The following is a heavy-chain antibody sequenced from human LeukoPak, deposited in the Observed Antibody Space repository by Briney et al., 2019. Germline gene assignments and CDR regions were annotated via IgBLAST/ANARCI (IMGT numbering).Heavy chain of an antibody. CDR1: GYTFTGYY. V-gene: IGHV1-2*02. Sequence: ASVKVSCKASGYTFTGYYMHWVRQAPGQGLEWMGWINPNSGGTNYAQKFQGRVTMTRDTSISTAYMELSRLRSDDTAVYYCAREGSSGWNRYYYYMDVWGKGTTVTISS. CDR2: INPNSGGT. D-gene: IGHD6-19*01. J-gene: IGHJ6*03. CDR3: AREGSSGWNRYYYYMDV.